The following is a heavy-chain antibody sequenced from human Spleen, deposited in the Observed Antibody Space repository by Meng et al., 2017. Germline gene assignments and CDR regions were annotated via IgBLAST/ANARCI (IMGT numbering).Heavy chain of an antibody. V-gene: IGHV4-38-2*01. CDR1: GGSFSGYY. CDR3: ARLVTRLGEVSLFDF. Sequence: SETLSLTCAVYGGSFSGYYWGWIRQPPGKGLEWIGSIYLSGSTYYNPSLKRRVTISVDTSKNQFSLNLRSVTAADTAIYYCARLVTRLGEVSLFDFWGQGTLVTVSS. J-gene: IGHJ4*02. CDR2: IYLSGST. D-gene: IGHD3-16*02.